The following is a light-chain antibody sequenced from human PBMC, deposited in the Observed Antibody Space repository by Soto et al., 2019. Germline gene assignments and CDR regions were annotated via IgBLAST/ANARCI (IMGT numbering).Light chain of an antibody. J-gene: IGLJ2*01. CDR2: RNS. Sequence: SVLTQPPSASGTPGQRVTISCSGSSSNIGSNYVFWYQQLPGTAPKVLMYRNSQRPSGVPDRFSGSKSGTSASLAISGFRSEDEAEYYCASWDDSLSGFVVFGGGTKLTVL. CDR1: SSNIGSNY. CDR3: ASWDDSLSGFVV. V-gene: IGLV1-47*01.